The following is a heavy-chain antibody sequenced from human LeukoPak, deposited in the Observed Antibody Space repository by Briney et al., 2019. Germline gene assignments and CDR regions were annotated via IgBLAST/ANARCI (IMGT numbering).Heavy chain of an antibody. CDR1: GGTFSSYA. CDR2: IIPIFGTA. D-gene: IGHD3-16*01. Sequence: SVKVSCKASGGTFSSYAISWVRQAPGQGLEWMGGIIPIFGTANYAQKFQGRVTITADESTSTAYMELSSLRSEDTAVYYCAREGGGLGYFDSWGQGTLVTVSS. CDR3: AREGGGLGYFDS. V-gene: IGHV1-69*13. J-gene: IGHJ4*02.